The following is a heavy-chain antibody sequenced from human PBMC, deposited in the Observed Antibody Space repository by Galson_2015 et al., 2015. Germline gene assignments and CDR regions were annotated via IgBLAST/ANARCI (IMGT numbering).Heavy chain of an antibody. CDR3: ARAADQYFDY. D-gene: IGHD4-11*01. CDR1: GYTFTTSDY. V-gene: IGHV1-46*01. Sequence: SVKVSCKAFGYTFTTSDYMHWVRQAPGQGLEWMGIINPSDGITNYTQKFQGRVTMTRDTSTSTVYIEVISLRSEDTAVYYCARAADQYFDYWGQGIPVTVSS. J-gene: IGHJ4*02. CDR2: INPSDGIT.